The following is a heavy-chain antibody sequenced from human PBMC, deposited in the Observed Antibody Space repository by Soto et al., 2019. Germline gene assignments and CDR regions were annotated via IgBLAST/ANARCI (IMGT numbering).Heavy chain of an antibody. CDR2: INSDGSST. CDR1: GFTFSSYW. CDR3: VVERGQGIFDP. D-gene: IGHD3-10*01. J-gene: IGHJ5*02. V-gene: IGHV3-74*01. Sequence: EVQLVESGGGLVQPGGSLRLSCAASGFTFSSYWMHWVRQAPGKGLVWVSRINSDGSSTSYADSVKGRFTISRDNAKNTLFLQMNSLRAEDTAVYYCVVERGQGIFDPWGQGTLVTVSS.